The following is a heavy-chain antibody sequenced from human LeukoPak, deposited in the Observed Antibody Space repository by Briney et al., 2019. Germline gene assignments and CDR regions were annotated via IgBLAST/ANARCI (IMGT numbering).Heavy chain of an antibody. J-gene: IGHJ4*02. CDR1: EFNFNTYA. CDR3: ARDRGGSGYYYVDY. V-gene: IGHV3-30*04. D-gene: IGHD3-22*01. Sequence: EPGGSLRLSCAASEFNFNTYALHWVRRATGKGLEWVAAISYDGSNKYYADSVKGRFSISRDNSKNTLYLQMNSLRGDDTAVYYCARDRGGSGYYYVDYWGQGTLVTVSS. CDR2: ISYDGSNK.